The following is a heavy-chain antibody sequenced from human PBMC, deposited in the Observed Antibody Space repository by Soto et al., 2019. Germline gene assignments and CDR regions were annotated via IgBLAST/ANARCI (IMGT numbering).Heavy chain of an antibody. Sequence: ASVKVSCKASGYTFTSYGISWVRQAPGQGLEWMGWISAYNGNTNYAQKLQGRVTMTTDTSTSTAYMELRSLRSDDTAVYYCARVDRYCSSTSCSYFDYWGQGTLVTVSS. J-gene: IGHJ4*02. D-gene: IGHD2-2*01. CDR3: ARVDRYCSSTSCSYFDY. CDR2: ISAYNGNT. CDR1: GYTFTSYG. V-gene: IGHV1-18*01.